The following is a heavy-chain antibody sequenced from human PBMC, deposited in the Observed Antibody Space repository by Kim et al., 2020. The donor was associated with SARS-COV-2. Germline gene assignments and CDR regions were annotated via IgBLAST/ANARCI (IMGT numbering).Heavy chain of an antibody. CDR3: ARYRSSGWYVGYFDY. CDR1: GGSISSYY. J-gene: IGHJ4*02. Sequence: ETLSLTCTVSGGSISSYYWSWIRQPPGKGLEWIGYIYYSGSTNYNPSLKSRVTISIDTSKNQFSLKLSSVTAADTAVYYCARYRSSGWYVGYFDYWGQGTLVTVSS. CDR2: IYYSGST. D-gene: IGHD6-19*01. V-gene: IGHV4-59*08.